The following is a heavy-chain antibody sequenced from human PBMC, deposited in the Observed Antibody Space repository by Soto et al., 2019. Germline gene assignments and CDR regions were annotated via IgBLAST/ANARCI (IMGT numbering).Heavy chain of an antibody. J-gene: IGHJ4*02. V-gene: IGHV4-39*02. CDR1: GGSISSRNHY. Sequence: QLQLQDSGPRLVKPSETLSLTCTVSGGSISSRNHYWGWIRQPPGKGLEWIGSIYYSGSSYYSPSLKSPVPISVDTTKNHFSMKLSSVTAADTAVYYCARHLGAGWFGVSGPDSWGQGILVTVSS. D-gene: IGHD3-10*01. CDR3: ARHLGAGWFGVSGPDS. CDR2: IYYSGSS.